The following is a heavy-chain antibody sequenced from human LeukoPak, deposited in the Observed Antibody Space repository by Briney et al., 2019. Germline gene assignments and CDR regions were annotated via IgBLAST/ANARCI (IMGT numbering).Heavy chain of an antibody. CDR1: GGSISSGGYC. D-gene: IGHD6-19*01. CDR2: IYYSGST. Sequence: SETLSLTCTVSGGSISSGGYCWSWIRQHPGKGLEWIGYIYYSGSTYYNPSLKSRVTISVDTSKNQFSLKLSSVTAADTAVYYCARDRGWQRGYFDYWGQGTLVTVSS. CDR3: ARDRGWQRGYFDY. J-gene: IGHJ4*02. V-gene: IGHV4-31*03.